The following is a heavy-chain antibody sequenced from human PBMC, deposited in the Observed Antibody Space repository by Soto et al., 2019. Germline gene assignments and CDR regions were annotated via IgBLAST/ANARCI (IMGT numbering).Heavy chain of an antibody. J-gene: IGHJ4*01. CDR2: IRGDGGQT. V-gene: IGHV3-23*01. CDR3: ARDRGLDSDDFFAN. CDR1: GFTFTSYG. Sequence: GGSLRLSCTASGFTFTSYGMGWVRQAPGKGLQWVSTIRGDGGQTHYTDSVKGRFSISRDNSKNTVYLQMDSLRAEDTAMYFCARDRGLDSDDFFANWGQETQVTISS. D-gene: IGHD3-9*01.